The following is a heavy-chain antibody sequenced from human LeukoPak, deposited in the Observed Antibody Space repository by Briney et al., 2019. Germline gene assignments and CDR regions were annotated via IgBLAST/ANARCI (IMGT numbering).Heavy chain of an antibody. D-gene: IGHD3-3*01. V-gene: IGHV4-34*01. CDR3: ARGRSGYYENY. Sequence: SETLSLTCAVYGGSFSGYYWSWIRQPPGKGLEWIGEINHSGSTNYNPSLKSRVNISVDTSKNQSALKLSSVTAGDTAVYYCARGRSGYYENYWGQGTLVTVSS. J-gene: IGHJ4*02. CDR2: INHSGST. CDR1: GGSFSGYY.